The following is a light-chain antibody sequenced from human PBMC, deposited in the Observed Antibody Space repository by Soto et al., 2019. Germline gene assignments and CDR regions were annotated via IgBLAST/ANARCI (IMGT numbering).Light chain of an antibody. CDR3: QQCNDWPPFT. V-gene: IGKV3-15*01. CDR1: QSVSSN. J-gene: IGKJ3*01. CDR2: GAS. Sequence: EIVMTQSPATLSVSPGERATLSCRASQSVSSNLAWYQQKPGQPPRLLIYGASTRATGIPARFSGSGSGTEFNLTISSVQSEDLAVYYCQQCNDWPPFTFGPGTKVDLK.